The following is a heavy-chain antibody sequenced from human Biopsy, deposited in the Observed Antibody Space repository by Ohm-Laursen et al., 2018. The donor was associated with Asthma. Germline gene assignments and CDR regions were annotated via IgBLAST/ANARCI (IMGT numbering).Heavy chain of an antibody. D-gene: IGHD4-23*01. J-gene: IGHJ3*02. V-gene: IGHV3-30*03. CDR1: GFVFSQSG. CDR2: ISSDGHNK. Sequence: SLRFSCTASGFVFSQSGMHWVRQAPGKGLEWVALISSDGHNKYYKDSVKGRFTISRDNSKLRLYLEINSLRVEDSAVYYCARESGQDSGGTGAFDRWGQGIMVAVSS. CDR3: ARESGQDSGGTGAFDR.